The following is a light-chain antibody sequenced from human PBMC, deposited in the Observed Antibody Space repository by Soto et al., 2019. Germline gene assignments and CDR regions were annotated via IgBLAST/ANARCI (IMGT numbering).Light chain of an antibody. CDR2: EVS. CDR1: QRLLHNDGKTY. J-gene: IGKJ5*01. CDR3: LQSLQLPVT. Sequence: DILLTQTPHSLSVTPGQAASISCTSAQRLLHNDGKTYLYWYLQKPGQPPQLLIYEVSKRLYGVPDRFSGSGSGTDFTLQISRVAAEDVGTYYCLQSLQLPVTFGQGTRLEIK. V-gene: IGKV2D-29*01.